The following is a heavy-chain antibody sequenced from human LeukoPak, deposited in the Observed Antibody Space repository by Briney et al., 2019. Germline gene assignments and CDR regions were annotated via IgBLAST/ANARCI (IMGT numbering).Heavy chain of an antibody. Sequence: GRSLRLSCTASRLPYKLFAKLCVRQAPGKGLEWVAVISIDGSNQHYEDSVEGRFTISRDSFKNTLHLQMNSLRAEDTAVYYCAKEGGGSDWSSFDSWGQGTLVTVSS. CDR1: RLPYKLFA. CDR3: AKEGGGSDWSSFDS. J-gene: IGHJ4*02. D-gene: IGHD6-19*01. CDR2: ISIDGSNQ. V-gene: IGHV3-30*18.